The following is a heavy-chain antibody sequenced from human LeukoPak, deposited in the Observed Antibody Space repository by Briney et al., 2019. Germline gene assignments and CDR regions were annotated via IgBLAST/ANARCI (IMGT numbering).Heavy chain of an antibody. CDR2: IYSGGST. V-gene: IGHV3-53*01. CDR3: ATHRGYDILTGYPSYFDY. CDR1: GGSISTTSYY. Sequence: ETLSLTCTVSGGSISTTSYYWGWIRQPPGKGLEWVSVIYSGGSTYYADSVKGRFTISRDNSKNTLYLQMNSLRAEDTAVYYCATHRGYDILTGYPSYFDYWGQGTLVTVSS. D-gene: IGHD3-9*01. J-gene: IGHJ4*02.